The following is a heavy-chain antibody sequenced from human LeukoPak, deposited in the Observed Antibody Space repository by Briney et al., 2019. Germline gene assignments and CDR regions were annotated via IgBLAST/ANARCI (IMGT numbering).Heavy chain of an antibody. V-gene: IGHV3-23*01. D-gene: IGHD5-12*01. Sequence: GGSLRLSCAASGFTFSSYAMNWVRQAPGKGLEWVLAISGGGGTTYYADSVKGRFTISRDNSKNTLFLQMNSLRAEDTAVYYCAKDREGLSSGYDLEYFDYWGQGTLVTVSS. CDR1: GFTFSSYA. CDR2: ISGGGGTT. CDR3: AKDREGLSSGYDLEYFDY. J-gene: IGHJ4*02.